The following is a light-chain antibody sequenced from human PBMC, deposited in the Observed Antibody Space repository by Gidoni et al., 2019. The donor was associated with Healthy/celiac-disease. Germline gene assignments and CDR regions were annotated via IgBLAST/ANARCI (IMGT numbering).Light chain of an antibody. Sequence: QSVLTQPPSASGTPGPRVTISCSASSSTIGSNYVYWYQQLPGTAPKLLIYRNNQRPSGVPDRFSGSKSGTSASLAISGLRSEDEADYYCAAWDDSLSGPVFGGGTKLTVL. CDR1: SSTIGSNY. V-gene: IGLV1-47*01. CDR2: RNN. CDR3: AAWDDSLSGPV. J-gene: IGLJ2*01.